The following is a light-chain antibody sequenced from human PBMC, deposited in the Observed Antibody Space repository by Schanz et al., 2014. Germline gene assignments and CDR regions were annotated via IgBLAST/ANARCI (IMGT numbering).Light chain of an antibody. CDR2: GTS. CDR1: QSVSSSY. V-gene: IGKV3-20*01. CDR3: QQYGGSPLT. Sequence: EIVLTQSPGTLSLSPGERATLSCRASQSVSSSYLAWYQQRPGQAPRLLIYGTSIRATGIPDRFSGSGSGTDFTLTISRLEPEDFAVYYCQQYGGSPLTFGGGTKVEIK. J-gene: IGKJ4*01.